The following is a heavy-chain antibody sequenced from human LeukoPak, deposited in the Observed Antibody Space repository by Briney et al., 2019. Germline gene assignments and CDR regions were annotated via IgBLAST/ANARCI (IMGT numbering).Heavy chain of an antibody. CDR3: ARESSSWSKGEFDY. CDR1: GGSISGYH. Sequence: PSETLSLTCTVSGGSISGYHWSWNRQPPGKGPEWIGNIFYSGSTNYNPSLKSRVTILVDTSKNQFSLKLSSVTAADTAVYYCARESSSWSKGEFDYWGQGTLVTVSS. CDR2: IFYSGST. J-gene: IGHJ4*02. V-gene: IGHV4-59*01. D-gene: IGHD6-13*01.